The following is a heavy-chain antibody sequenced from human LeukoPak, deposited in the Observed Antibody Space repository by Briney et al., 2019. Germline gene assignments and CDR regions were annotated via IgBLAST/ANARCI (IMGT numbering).Heavy chain of an antibody. CDR1: GDSVSSNSAA. D-gene: IGHD3-10*01. V-gene: IGHV6-1*01. CDR2: TYYRSEWYD. J-gene: IGHJ2*01. Sequence: SQTLSLTCAISGDSVSSNSAAWHWIRQSPSRGLEWLGRTYYRSEWYDNYAVSVESRITINPDTSRNQFSLQLNSVTPEDTALYYCARGSGDLLWYLDLWGRGTLVTVSS. CDR3: ARGSGDLLWYLDL.